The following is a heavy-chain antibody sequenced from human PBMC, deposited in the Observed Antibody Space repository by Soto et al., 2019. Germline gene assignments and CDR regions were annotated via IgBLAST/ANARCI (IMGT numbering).Heavy chain of an antibody. V-gene: IGHV1-46*01. CDR1: GYTFTSYY. CDR3: ARDRDYDILTGFHHPFDY. Sequence: GASVKVSCKASGYTFTSYYMHWVRQAPGQGLEWMGIINPSGGSTSYAQKFQGRVTMTRDTSTSTVYMELSSLRSEDTAVCYCARDRDYDILTGFHHPFDYWGQGTLVTVSS. CDR2: INPSGGST. J-gene: IGHJ4*02. D-gene: IGHD3-9*01.